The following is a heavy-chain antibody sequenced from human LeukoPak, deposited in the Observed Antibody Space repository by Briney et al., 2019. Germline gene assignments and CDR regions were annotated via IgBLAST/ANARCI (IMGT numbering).Heavy chain of an antibody. J-gene: IGHJ4*02. CDR1: GYTFTSYD. CDR3: ARAGGYCGRISCPYYFDY. CDR2: MNPNSVNT. V-gene: IGHV1-8*01. D-gene: IGHD2-15*01. Sequence: ASVKVSCKASGYTFTSYDINWVRQATGQGLEWMGWMNPNSVNTGYAQKFQGRGTMTRNTSISTAYMELSSLRSEDTAVYYCARAGGYCGRISCPYYFDYWGQGSLVAVSS.